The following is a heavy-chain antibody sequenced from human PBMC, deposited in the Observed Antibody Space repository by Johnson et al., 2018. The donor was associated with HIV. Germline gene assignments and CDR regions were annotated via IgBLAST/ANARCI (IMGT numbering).Heavy chain of an antibody. CDR3: ARVKGAFDI. J-gene: IGHJ3*02. CDR2: VNPNGGST. Sequence: VQLVESGGGLAKPAWSPRLSCAASQFTFSNYFINCVRQAPGNGLELVGQVNPNGGSTYLIDSVKGRFTISRDNSKNTLYLQMNSLRAEDTAVYYCARVKGAFDIWGQGTMVTVSS. V-gene: IGHV3-25*03. CDR1: QFTFSNYF.